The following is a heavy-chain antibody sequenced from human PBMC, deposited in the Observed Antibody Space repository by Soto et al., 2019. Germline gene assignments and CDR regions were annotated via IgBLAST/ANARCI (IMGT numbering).Heavy chain of an antibody. CDR3: ANSGLYDSSGSWFDP. CDR1: GFTFSSYA. Sequence: PGGSLRLSCAASGFTFSSYAMSWVRQAPGKGLEWVSAISGSGGSTYYADSVKGRFTISRDNSKKTLYLQMNSLRAEDTAVYYCANSGLYDSSGSWFDPWGQGTLVTVSS. D-gene: IGHD3-22*01. V-gene: IGHV3-23*01. J-gene: IGHJ5*02. CDR2: ISGSGGST.